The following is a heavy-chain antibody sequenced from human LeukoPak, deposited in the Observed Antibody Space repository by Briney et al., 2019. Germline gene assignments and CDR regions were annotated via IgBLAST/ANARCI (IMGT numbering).Heavy chain of an antibody. CDR2: TSCNSGSI. V-gene: IGHV3-9*03. CDR3: AKDRGSSWFRHYFDY. D-gene: IGHD6-13*01. Sequence: SLRLSCAASTFSFDDYAMDWVRPAPGKGREWVSGTSCNSGSIGSADSVKGRFTISRDNAKNSLYLQMNSLRAEDMALYYCAKDRGSSWFRHYFDYWGQGTLVTVSS. J-gene: IGHJ4*02. CDR1: TFSFDDYA.